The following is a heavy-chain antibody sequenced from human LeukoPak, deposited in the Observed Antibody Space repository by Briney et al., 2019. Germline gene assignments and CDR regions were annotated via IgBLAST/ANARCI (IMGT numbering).Heavy chain of an antibody. D-gene: IGHD5-18*01. CDR3: ARVLVDTAMVFDY. CDR1: GDSVSSNSAA. Sequence: SQTLSLTCAVSGDSVSSNSAAWHWIRQSPSRGLEWLGRTYYKSKWYNDYALSVKSRITINPDTSENQFSLHLNSVTPEDTAVYYCARVLVDTAMVFDYWGQGTLVTVSS. V-gene: IGHV6-1*01. J-gene: IGHJ4*02. CDR2: TYYKSKWYN.